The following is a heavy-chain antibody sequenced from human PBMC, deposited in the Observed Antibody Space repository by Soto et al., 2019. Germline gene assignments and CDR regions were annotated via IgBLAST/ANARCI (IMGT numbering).Heavy chain of an antibody. CDR1: GYTFTSYY. CDR3: ARDRGFRDYDYVWGSYAAEVHNYYGMDV. J-gene: IGHJ6*02. Sequence: ASVKVSCKASGYTFTSYYMHWVRQAPGQGLEWVGIINPSGGSTSYAQKFQGRVTMTRDTSTSTVYMELSSLRSEDTAVYYCARDRGFRDYDYVWGSYAAEVHNYYGMDVWGQGTTVTVSS. D-gene: IGHD3-16*01. CDR2: INPSGGST. V-gene: IGHV1-46*01.